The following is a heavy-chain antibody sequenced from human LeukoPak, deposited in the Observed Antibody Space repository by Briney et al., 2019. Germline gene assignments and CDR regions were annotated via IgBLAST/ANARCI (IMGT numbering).Heavy chain of an antibody. D-gene: IGHD4-17*01. CDR1: GYTFTGYY. J-gene: IGHJ6*03. CDR3: ARDKTTVTTFYYYYMDV. CDR2: INPNSGGT. Sequence: ASVKVSCKASGYTFTGYYMHWVRQAPGQGLEWMGWINPNSGGTNYAQKFQGRVTMTRDTSISTAYMELRRLRSDDTAVYYCARDKTTVTTFYYYYMDVWGKGTTVTVSS. V-gene: IGHV1-2*02.